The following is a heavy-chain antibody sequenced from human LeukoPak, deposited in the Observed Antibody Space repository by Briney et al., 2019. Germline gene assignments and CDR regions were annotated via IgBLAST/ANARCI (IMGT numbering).Heavy chain of an antibody. J-gene: IGHJ4*02. CDR2: MNPGSGNT. CDR1: GYTFTSYD. CDR3: ARHDAGIAARPFDN. V-gene: IGHV1-8*01. D-gene: IGHD6-6*01. Sequence: ASVKVSCKASGYTFTSYDINWVRQATGQGPEWMGWMNPGSGNTGYAQGFQGRVTMTRDTSTNTAYLELSSLRSEDTAVYYCARHDAGIAARPFDNWGQGTLVTVSS.